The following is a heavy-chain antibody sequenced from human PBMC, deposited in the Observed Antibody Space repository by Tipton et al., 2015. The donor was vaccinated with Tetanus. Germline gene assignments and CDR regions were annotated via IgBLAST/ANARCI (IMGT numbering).Heavy chain of an antibody. D-gene: IGHD5/OR15-5a*01. CDR2: VENGGTA. J-gene: IGHJ4*02. V-gene: IGHV4-39*01. Sequence: TLSLTCTVSGDFITSTSYYWGWIRQAPGKGLEWIGAVENGGTAYYNPSLRSRVTISRDTSKNQVSLRLSSVTATDTAAYYCARHEESTDYCDNWGQGTLVTVSS. CDR1: GDFITSTSYY. CDR3: ARHEESTDYCDN.